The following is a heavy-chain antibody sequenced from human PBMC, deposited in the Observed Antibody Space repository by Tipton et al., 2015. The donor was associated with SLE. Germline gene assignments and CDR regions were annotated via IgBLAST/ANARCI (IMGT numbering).Heavy chain of an antibody. CDR2: ISGSGGIT. V-gene: IGHV3-23*01. D-gene: IGHD5-12*01. Sequence: LSLTCIVSGDSISTYYWSWVRQAPGKGLEWVSAISGSGGITYYADCVKGRFTISRDNSKNTLYLQMNSLRAEDTAVYYCARVGWLREVDAFDIWGQGTMVTVSS. CDR1: GDSISTYY. CDR3: ARVGWLREVDAFDI. J-gene: IGHJ3*02.